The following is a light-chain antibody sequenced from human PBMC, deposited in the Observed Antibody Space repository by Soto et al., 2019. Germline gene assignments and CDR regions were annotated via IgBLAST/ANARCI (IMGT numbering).Light chain of an antibody. V-gene: IGKV1-39*01. CDR3: QQSYSTPWT. J-gene: IGKJ1*01. CDR2: AAS. Sequence: DIQMTQSPSSLSASVGDRVTITCRASENIASYLNWYQQKPGKAPTLLVYAASSLESGAPPRFSGTVSGTDFTLTITSLQPDDFATYFCQQSYSTPWTFGQGTKVEL. CDR1: ENIASY.